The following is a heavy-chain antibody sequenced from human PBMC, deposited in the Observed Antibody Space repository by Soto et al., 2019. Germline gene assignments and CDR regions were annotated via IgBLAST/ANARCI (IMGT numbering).Heavy chain of an antibody. CDR1: GFIFRTHA. CDR2: ISASGDTT. CDR3: AKDWGTYYDIPFAFDL. D-gene: IGHD3-9*01. Sequence: EVQLLESGGGLVQPGGSLRLSCAASGFIFRTHAMSWVRQAPGKGLEWVSVISASGDTTYYADSVRGRFTISRDNSKDTLSHQMNSLRAEDTALYFCAKDWGTYYDIPFAFDLWGQGTMVTVSS. J-gene: IGHJ3*01. V-gene: IGHV3-23*01.